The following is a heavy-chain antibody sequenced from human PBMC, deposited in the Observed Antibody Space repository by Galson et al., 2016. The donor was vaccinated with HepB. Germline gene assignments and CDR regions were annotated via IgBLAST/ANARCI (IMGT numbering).Heavy chain of an antibody. CDR3: ARDQVGYSSGWTPFDY. CDR1: GFTFNSYG. V-gene: IGHV3-33*01. Sequence: SLRLSCAASGFTFNSYGMQWVRQAPGKGLEWVTVISYDGSQKYYADSVKGRFTISRDNSKKTLYLQMNSLRAEDTAVYYCARDQVGYSSGWTPFDYWGQGTLVTVSS. D-gene: IGHD6-19*01. J-gene: IGHJ4*02. CDR2: ISYDGSQK.